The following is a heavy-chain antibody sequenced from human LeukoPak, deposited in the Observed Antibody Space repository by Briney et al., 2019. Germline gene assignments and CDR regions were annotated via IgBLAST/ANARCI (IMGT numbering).Heavy chain of an antibody. Sequence: GGSLRLSCAASGFTFSSNSMNWVRQAPGKGLEWVSYISSSSCTIYYADSVKGRFTISRDNAKNSLYLQMNSLRAEDTAVYYCASHPRAAAFDIWGQGTMVTISS. J-gene: IGHJ3*02. CDR2: ISSSSCTI. CDR3: ASHPRAAAFDI. V-gene: IGHV3-48*01. CDR1: GFTFSSNS.